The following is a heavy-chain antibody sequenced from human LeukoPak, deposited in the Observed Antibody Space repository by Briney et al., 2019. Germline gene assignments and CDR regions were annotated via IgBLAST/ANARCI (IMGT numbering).Heavy chain of an antibody. Sequence: GGSLRLSCAASGFTFSSYAMHWVRQAPGKGLEWVAVISYDGSNKYYADSVKGRFTISRDNSKNTLYLQMNSLRAEDTAVYYCARDSSSSVDYYYYGMDVWGKGPRSPSPQ. D-gene: IGHD6-6*01. J-gene: IGHJ6*01. CDR2: ISYDGSNK. V-gene: IGHV3-30-3*01. CDR3: ARDSSSSVDYYYYGMDV. CDR1: GFTFSSYA.